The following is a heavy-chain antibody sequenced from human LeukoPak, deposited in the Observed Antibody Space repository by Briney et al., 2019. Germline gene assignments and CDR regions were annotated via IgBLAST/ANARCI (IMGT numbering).Heavy chain of an antibody. J-gene: IGHJ1*01. D-gene: IGHD2-15*01. CDR2: INPNSGVT. CDR3: ARDYCSGGACYSYFQH. CDR1: GYTFTGYY. Sequence: ASVKVSCKASGYTFTGYYMHWVRQAPGQGLEWMGWINPNSGVTNYAQKFQGWVTMTRDTSISTAYMELSGLKSDDTAVYYCARDYCSGGACYSYFQHWGQGTLVAVSS. V-gene: IGHV1-2*04.